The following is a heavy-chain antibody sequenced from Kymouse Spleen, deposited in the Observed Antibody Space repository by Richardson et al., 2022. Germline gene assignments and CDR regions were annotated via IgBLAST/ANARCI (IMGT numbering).Heavy chain of an antibody. CDR2: INHSGST. CDR1: GGSFSGYY. J-gene: IGHJ5*02. V-gene: IGHV4-34*01. D-gene: IGHD2-2*02. CDR3: ARGHCSSTSCYGWWFDP. Sequence: QVQLQQWGAGLLKPSETLSLTCAVYGGSFSGYYWSWIRQPPGKGLEWIGEINHSGSTNYNPSLKSRVTISVDTSKNQFSLKLSSVTAADTAVYYCARGHCSSTSCYGWWFDPWGQGTLVTVSS.